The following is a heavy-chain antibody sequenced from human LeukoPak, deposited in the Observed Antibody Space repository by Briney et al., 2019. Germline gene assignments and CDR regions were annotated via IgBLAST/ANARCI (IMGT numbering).Heavy chain of an antibody. V-gene: IGHV1-69*13. J-gene: IGHJ5*01. CDR3: AKEQKDYSYGLDENWFDS. D-gene: IGHD3-16*02. Sequence: SVKVSCKPSGGTFIKYAISWVRQAPGQGLEWMGGTIPVFGAPKYAQKFRGRVAFIADESTSTAYMELSSLTSEDTAIYYCAKEQKDYSYGLDENWFDSWGQGTLVTVSS. CDR1: GGTFIKYA. CDR2: TIPVFGAP.